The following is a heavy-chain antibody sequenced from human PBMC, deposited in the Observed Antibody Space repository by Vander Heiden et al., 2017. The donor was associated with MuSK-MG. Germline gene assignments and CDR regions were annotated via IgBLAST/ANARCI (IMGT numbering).Heavy chain of an antibody. V-gene: IGHV3-23*01. Sequence: VPLLEAGGGRVQPRGSLSLSRTASCTPFCRYALSWVRLSPGKGLEWFSTIDYSEYSDDTTYYADSVKGRFTISRDNSKNTLYLQMNSLRAEDTAVYYCVVGRGPSTNSPRGYWGQGTLVTVSS. CDR1: CTPFCRYA. CDR2: IDYSEYSDDTT. J-gene: IGHJ4*02. CDR3: VVGRGPSTNSPRGY. D-gene: IGHD1-26*01.